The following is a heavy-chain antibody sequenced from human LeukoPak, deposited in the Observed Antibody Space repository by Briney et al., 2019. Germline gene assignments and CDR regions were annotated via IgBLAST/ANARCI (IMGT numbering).Heavy chain of an antibody. D-gene: IGHD5-12*01. J-gene: IGHJ6*03. CDR1: GGSISSGSYY. CDR2: LYYSGST. CDR3: ARNAGGYSGSGVPYYYYYMDV. Sequence: SETLSLTCTVSGGSISSGSYYWGWIRQPPGKGLEWIGSLYYSGSTYYNPSLKSRVTISVDTSKNQFSLKLSSVTAADTAVYYCARNAGGYSGSGVPYYYYYMDVWGKGTTVTISS. V-gene: IGHV4-39*07.